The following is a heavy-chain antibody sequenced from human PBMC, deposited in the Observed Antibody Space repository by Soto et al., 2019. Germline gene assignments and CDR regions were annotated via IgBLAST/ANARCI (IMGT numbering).Heavy chain of an antibody. Sequence: SETLSLTCTVSGGSISSSSYYWGWIRQPPGKGLEWIGSIYYSGSTYYNPSLKSRVTISVDTSKNQFSLKLSSVTAADTAVYYCARLVRGSALSYYDFWSGYIPHDAFDIWGQGTMVTVSS. CDR3: ARLVRGSALSYYDFWSGYIPHDAFDI. CDR1: GGSISSSSYY. D-gene: IGHD3-3*01. J-gene: IGHJ3*02. CDR2: IYYSGST. V-gene: IGHV4-39*01.